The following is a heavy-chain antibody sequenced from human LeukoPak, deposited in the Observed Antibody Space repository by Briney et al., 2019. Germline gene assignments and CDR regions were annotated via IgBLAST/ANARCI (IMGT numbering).Heavy chain of an antibody. CDR1: GFTFSKYA. Sequence: PGRSLRLSCAASGFTFSKYAIHWVRQAPGKGLEWVAIIAYNGSHTYYADSVKGRFTISRDNSKNTVLLQMDSRRPADTAVYYCARDQLYCSVGPCSVHNWFDPWGQGTLVSVSS. J-gene: IGHJ5*02. CDR2: IAYNGSHT. D-gene: IGHD1-26*01. V-gene: IGHV3-30-3*01. CDR3: ARDQLYCSVGPCSVHNWFDP.